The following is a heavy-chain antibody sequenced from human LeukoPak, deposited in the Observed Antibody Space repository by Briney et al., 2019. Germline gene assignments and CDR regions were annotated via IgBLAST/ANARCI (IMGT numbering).Heavy chain of an antibody. CDR1: GFTFSSYA. J-gene: IGHJ4*02. Sequence: GGSLRLSCAASGFTFSSYAMRWVGQAPGKGVEGVSAISGTGPTTYYPPSVKGRFTISRDNSKHTLYLQMNSLRAEDTAVYYCAITRDAYTSGDYWGQGTLVTVSS. D-gene: IGHD5-24*01. CDR2: ISGTGPTT. CDR3: AITRDAYTSGDY. V-gene: IGHV3-23*01.